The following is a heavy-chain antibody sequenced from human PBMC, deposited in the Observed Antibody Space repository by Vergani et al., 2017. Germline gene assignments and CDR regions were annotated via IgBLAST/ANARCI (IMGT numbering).Heavy chain of an antibody. D-gene: IGHD3-3*01. CDR2: INPYSGAT. Sequence: QVQLVQSGAEVKKPGASVKVSCKASGYTFTGYYMHWVRQAPGQGLQWLGWINPYSGATTYGQDFQGRVTMTWDTSISTAYLNFNRVTSADTAMYFCARDFRVDVTAEFEYWGQGTLVIASS. CDR1: GYTFTGYY. CDR3: ARDFRVDVTAEFEY. V-gene: IGHV1-2*02. J-gene: IGHJ4*02.